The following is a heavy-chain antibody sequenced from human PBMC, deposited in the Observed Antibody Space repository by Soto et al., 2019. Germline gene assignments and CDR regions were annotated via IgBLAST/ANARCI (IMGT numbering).Heavy chain of an antibody. CDR1: GYSFTSYW. CDR2: IYPGDSDT. Sequence: GKGSGYSFTSYWIGWVRQMPGKGLEWMGIIYPGDSDTRYSPSFQGQVTISADKSISTAYLQWSSLKASDTAMYYCARHPPQGYYDSSGYYYGMDVWGQGTTVTVSS. V-gene: IGHV5-51*01. CDR3: ARHPPQGYYDSSGYYYGMDV. D-gene: IGHD3-22*01. J-gene: IGHJ6*02.